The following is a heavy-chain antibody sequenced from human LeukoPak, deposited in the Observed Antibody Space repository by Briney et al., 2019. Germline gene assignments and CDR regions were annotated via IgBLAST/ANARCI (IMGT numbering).Heavy chain of an antibody. CDR3: AGVGNGGYGGFDY. J-gene: IGHJ4*02. V-gene: IGHV4-4*02. Sequence: SETLSLTCAVSGGSISSSNWWSWVRQPPGKGLEWIGEIYHSGSTNYNPSLKSRVTISVDKSKNQFSLKLSSVTAADTAVYYCAGVGNGGYGGFDYWGQGTLVTVSS. CDR1: GGSISSSNW. CDR2: IYHSGST. D-gene: IGHD5-12*01.